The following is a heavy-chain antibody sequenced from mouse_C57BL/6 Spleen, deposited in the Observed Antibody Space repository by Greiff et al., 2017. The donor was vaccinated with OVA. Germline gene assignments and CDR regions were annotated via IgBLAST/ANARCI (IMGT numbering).Heavy chain of an antibody. CDR2: ISYDGSN. CDR3: AREDDGYHGGFAY. CDR1: GYSITSGYY. D-gene: IGHD2-3*01. V-gene: IGHV3-6*01. J-gene: IGHJ3*01. Sequence: VQLQQSGPGLVKPSQSLSLTCSVTGYSITSGYYWNWIRQFPGNKLEWMGYISYDGSNNYNPSLKNRISITRDTSKNQFFLKLNSVTTEDTATYYCAREDDGYHGGFAYWGQGTLVTVSA.